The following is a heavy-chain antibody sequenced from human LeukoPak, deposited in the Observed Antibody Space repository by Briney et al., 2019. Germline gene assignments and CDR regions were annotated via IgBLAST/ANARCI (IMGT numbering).Heavy chain of an antibody. Sequence: GGSLRLSCAASGFTFSNYAMTWVRQAPGKRLEWVSGISHNGDRIYHADSVKGRFTISRDNSKNTLYPQMNSLKPEDTALYYCTKDSVAAAGTAWFDPWGQGTLVTVSS. J-gene: IGHJ5*02. CDR2: ISHNGDRI. D-gene: IGHD6-13*01. CDR1: GFTFSNYA. V-gene: IGHV3-23*01. CDR3: TKDSVAAAGTAWFDP.